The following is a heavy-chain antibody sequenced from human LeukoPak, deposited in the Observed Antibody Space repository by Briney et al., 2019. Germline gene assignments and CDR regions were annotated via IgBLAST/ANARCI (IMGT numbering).Heavy chain of an antibody. CDR3: AKDMGITMVRGVIGFDY. CDR2: ISWNSGSI. CDR1: GFTFDDYA. J-gene: IGHJ4*02. D-gene: IGHD3-10*01. V-gene: IGHV3-9*01. Sequence: GGSLRLSCAASGFTFDDYAMHWVRQAPGKGLEWVSGISWNSGSIGYADSVKGRFTISRDNAKNSLYLQMNSLRAEDTALYYSAKDMGITMVRGVIGFDYWGQGTLVTVSS.